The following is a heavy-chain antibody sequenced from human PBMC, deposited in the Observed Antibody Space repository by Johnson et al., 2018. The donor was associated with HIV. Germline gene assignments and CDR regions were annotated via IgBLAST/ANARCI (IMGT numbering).Heavy chain of an antibody. CDR2: ISGSGGST. CDR3: ARETGYSSSWHAFDM. D-gene: IGHD6-13*01. V-gene: IGHV3-23*04. CDR1: GFTFSSYA. Sequence: VQLVESGGGLVQPGGSLRLSCAASGFTFSSYAMSWVRQAPGKGLEWVSAISGSGGSTYYADSVKGRFPISRDNSTNTLYLQMNSLRAEDTAVYYCARETGYSSSWHAFDMWGQGTMVTVSS. J-gene: IGHJ3*02.